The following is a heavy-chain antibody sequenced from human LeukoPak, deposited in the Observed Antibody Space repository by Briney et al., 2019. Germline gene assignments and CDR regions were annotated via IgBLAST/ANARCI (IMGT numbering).Heavy chain of an antibody. V-gene: IGHV1-69*04. CDR2: IIPILGIA. J-gene: IGHJ4*02. CDR1: GGTFSSYA. D-gene: IGHD3-22*01. Sequence: ASVKVSCKASGGTFSSYAISWVRQAPGQGLEWMGRIIPILGIANYAQKFQGRVTITADKSTSTAYMELSSLRSEDTAVYYCARELHYYDSSGYYADYWGQGTLVTVSS. CDR3: ARELHYYDSSGYYADY.